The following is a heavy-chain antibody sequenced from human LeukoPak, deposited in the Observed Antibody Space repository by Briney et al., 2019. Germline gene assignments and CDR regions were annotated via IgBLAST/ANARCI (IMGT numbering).Heavy chain of an antibody. D-gene: IGHD7-27*01. CDR3: VRWGPDKAMDV. Sequence: GGSLRLSCAASGFTFSSHGMHWVRQAPGKGLEWVAVIWYDGSNKYYADSVKGRFTISRDNSKNTLYVETNSLRAEDTAVYYCVRWGPDKAMDVWDKGTTVTVSS. J-gene: IGHJ6*03. CDR2: IWYDGSNK. V-gene: IGHV3-33*01. CDR1: GFTFSSHG.